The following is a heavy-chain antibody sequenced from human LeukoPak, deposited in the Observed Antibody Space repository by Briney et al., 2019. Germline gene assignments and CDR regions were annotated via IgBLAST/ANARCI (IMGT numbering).Heavy chain of an antibody. D-gene: IGHD2-8*01. J-gene: IGHJ4*02. CDR3: ARKVYAASLDY. CDR2: INHSGST. CDR1: GGSFSGYY. V-gene: IGHV4-34*01. Sequence: PSETLSLTCAVYGGSFSGYYWSWIRQPPGKGLEWIGEINHSGSTNYNPSLKSRVTISVDTSKNQFSLKLSSATAADTAVYYCARKVYAASLDYWGQGTLVTVSS.